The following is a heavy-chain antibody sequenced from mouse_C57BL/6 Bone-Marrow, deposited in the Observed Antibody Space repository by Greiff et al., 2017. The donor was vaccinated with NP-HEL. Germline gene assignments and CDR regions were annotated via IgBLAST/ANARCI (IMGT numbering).Heavy chain of an antibody. J-gene: IGHJ3*01. CDR1: GFSLTSYG. Sequence: VQLQQSGPGLVQPSQSLSITCTASGFSLTSYGVHWVRQSPGKGLEWLGVIWSGGSTDYNAAFISRLSISKDKSESQVFFKMNSLQADDAAIYYCARNPLFYGSSAWFAYWGQGTLVTVSA. D-gene: IGHD1-1*01. CDR2: IWSGGST. CDR3: ARNPLFYGSSAWFAY. V-gene: IGHV2-2*01.